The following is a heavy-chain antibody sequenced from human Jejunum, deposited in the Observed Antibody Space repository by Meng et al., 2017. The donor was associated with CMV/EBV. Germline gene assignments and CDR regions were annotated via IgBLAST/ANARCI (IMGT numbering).Heavy chain of an antibody. Sequence: QVQVVESGGGLVEPGGSRRLSCKASGFSFSDYYMTWIRHTPGKGPEWLAYISGSSTVTNYADSVKGRFTISRDNVNNLLYLQMNSLRADDTAVYYCTRDPRACDYWGQGTLVTVSS. CDR1: GFSFSDYY. V-gene: IGHV3-11*05. CDR3: TRDPRACDY. J-gene: IGHJ4*02. CDR2: ISGSSTVT.